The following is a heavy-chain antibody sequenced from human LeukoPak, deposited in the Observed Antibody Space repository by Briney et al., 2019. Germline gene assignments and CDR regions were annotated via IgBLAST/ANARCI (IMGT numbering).Heavy chain of an antibody. D-gene: IGHD3-10*01. CDR2: TSGRGGST. J-gene: IGHJ4*02. CDR1: GFTFSSYA. V-gene: IGHV3-23*01. Sequence: GRSLRLXCAASGFTFSSYAMSWVRQTPGKGLESVSSTSGRGGSTYYADSVKGRFTISRDNSKNTLYLQMNSLRAEDAAVYYCAKGAEIKSYYYGSGSYCDYWGQGTLVTVSS. CDR3: AKGAEIKSYYYGSGSYCDY.